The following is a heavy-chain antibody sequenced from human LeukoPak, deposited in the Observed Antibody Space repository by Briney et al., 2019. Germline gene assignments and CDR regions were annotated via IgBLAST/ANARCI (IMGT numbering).Heavy chain of an antibody. CDR3: ARAGYSSSWYLDY. J-gene: IGHJ4*02. CDR2: INPKSGDT. CDR1: GYTFTGYY. V-gene: IGHV1-2*02. D-gene: IGHD6-13*01. Sequence: ASVKVSCKASGYTFTGYYVHWVRQAPGQGLGWMGWINPKSGDTKYAQRFQGRVTMTRDTSISTAYMELSRLRSDDTAVYYCARAGYSSSWYLDYWGQGTLVTVSS.